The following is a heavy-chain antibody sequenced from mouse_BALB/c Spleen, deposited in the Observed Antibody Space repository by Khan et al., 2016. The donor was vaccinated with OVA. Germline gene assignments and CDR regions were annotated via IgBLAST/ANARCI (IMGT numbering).Heavy chain of an antibody. CDR1: GYTFSSYW. CDR2: ILPGSGNT. Sequence: VQLQQSGAELMKPGASVKISCKATGYTFSSYWIEWVKQRPGHGLEWIGEILPGSGNTNCTENFKGKATFTADTCSNTAYMQLSSLTSEDSAVYYCVRYGNHWYFDVWGAGTTVTVSS. D-gene: IGHD2-1*01. V-gene: IGHV1-9*01. CDR3: VRYGNHWYFDV. J-gene: IGHJ1*01.